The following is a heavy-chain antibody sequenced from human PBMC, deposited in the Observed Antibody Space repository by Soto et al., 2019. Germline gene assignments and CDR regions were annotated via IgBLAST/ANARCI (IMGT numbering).Heavy chain of an antibody. D-gene: IGHD6-6*01. Sequence: GGSLRLSCAASGFTFSSFAMSWVRQAPGKGLEWVSTISGSGGRTYYADSVKGRFTISRDNSKNTLYVQMHSLRAEDTAVYYCANSSLAARGWFDPWGQGTLVTVSS. CDR3: ANSSLAARGWFDP. CDR2: ISGSGGRT. V-gene: IGHV3-23*01. J-gene: IGHJ5*02. CDR1: GFTFSSFA.